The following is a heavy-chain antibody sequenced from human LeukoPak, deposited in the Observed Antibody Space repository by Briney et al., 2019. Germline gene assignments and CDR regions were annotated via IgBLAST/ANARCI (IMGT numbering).Heavy chain of an antibody. V-gene: IGHV1-18*01. D-gene: IGHD2-2*01. J-gene: IGHJ5*02. CDR3: ARGGDIVVVPAAYNWFDP. CDR1: GYTFTSYG. CDR2: ISAYNGNT. Sequence: APVKVSCKASGYTFTSYGISWVRQAPGQGLEWMGWISAYNGNTNYAQKLQGRVTMTTDTSTSTAYMELRSLRSDDTAVYYCARGGDIVVVPAAYNWFDPWGQGTLVTVSS.